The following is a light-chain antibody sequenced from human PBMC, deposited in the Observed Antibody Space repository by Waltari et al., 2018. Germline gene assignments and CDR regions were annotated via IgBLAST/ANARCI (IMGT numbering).Light chain of an antibody. CDR3: GTWDNSLSAVV. V-gene: IGLV1-51*01. CDR2: DNN. Sequence: QSVLPQPPSVSAAPGQKVTISCPGSSPNIGNNYVRWYQHLPGTAPKLLIYDNNQRPSGIPDRFSGSKSGTSATLDITGLQTGDEADYYCGTWDNSLSAVVFGGGTKLTVL. CDR1: SPNIGNNY. J-gene: IGLJ2*01.